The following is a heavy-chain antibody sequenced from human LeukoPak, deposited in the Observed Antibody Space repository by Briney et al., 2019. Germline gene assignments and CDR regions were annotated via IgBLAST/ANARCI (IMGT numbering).Heavy chain of an antibody. CDR2: ISDSGGTT. CDR3: AKDPPGAFWSGYLSTSDAFDI. CDR1: GFTFSSYA. J-gene: IGHJ3*02. Sequence: GGSLRLSCAASGFTFSSYAMSWVRQAPGKGLEWVSAISDSGGTTYYADSVKGRFTISRDNSKNTLYLQMNSLRAEDTAVYYCAKDPPGAFWSGYLSTSDAFDIWGQGTMVTVSS. V-gene: IGHV3-23*01. D-gene: IGHD3-3*01.